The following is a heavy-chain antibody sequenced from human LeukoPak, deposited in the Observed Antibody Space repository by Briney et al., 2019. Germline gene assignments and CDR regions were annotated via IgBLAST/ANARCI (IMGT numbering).Heavy chain of an antibody. D-gene: IGHD6-13*01. CDR1: GFTFSSYA. CDR2: ISGSGGST. CDR3: AKDHRPGIAAAGTGGFDY. V-gene: IGHV3-23*01. Sequence: GGSLRLSCAASGFTFSSYAMSWVRQAPGKGLEWVSAISGSGGSTYYADSVKGRFTISRDNSKNTLYLQMNSLRAEDTAVYNCAKDHRPGIAAAGTGGFDYWGQGTLVTVSS. J-gene: IGHJ4*02.